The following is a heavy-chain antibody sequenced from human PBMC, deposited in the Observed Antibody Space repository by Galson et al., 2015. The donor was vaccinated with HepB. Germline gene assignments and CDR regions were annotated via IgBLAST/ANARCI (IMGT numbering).Heavy chain of an antibody. D-gene: IGHD6-13*01. Sequence: SLRLSCAASGFTFDDYAMHWVRQAPGKGLEWVSGISWNSGSIGYADSVKGRFTISRDNAKNSLYLQMNSLRAEDTALYYCAAVSWYRTTFDYWGQGTLVTVSS. V-gene: IGHV3-9*01. CDR1: GFTFDDYA. CDR3: AAVSWYRTTFDY. J-gene: IGHJ4*02. CDR2: ISWNSGSI.